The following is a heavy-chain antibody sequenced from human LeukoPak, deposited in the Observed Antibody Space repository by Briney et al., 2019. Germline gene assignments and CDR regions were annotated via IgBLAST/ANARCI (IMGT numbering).Heavy chain of an antibody. CDR1: GGSFSGYY. D-gene: IGHD3-10*01. Sequence: SETLSLTCAVYGGSFSGYYWSWIRQPPGKGLEWIGEINHSGSTNYNTSLKSRVTISVDTSKNQFSLKLSPVTAADTAVYYCARYFITMVRGVTNWFDPWGQGTLVTVSS. CDR2: INHSGST. CDR3: ARYFITMVRGVTNWFDP. J-gene: IGHJ5*02. V-gene: IGHV4-34*01.